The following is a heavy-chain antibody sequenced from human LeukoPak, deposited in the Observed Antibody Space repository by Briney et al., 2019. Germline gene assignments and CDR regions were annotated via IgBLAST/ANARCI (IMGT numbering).Heavy chain of an antibody. CDR3: AKDEVDYYDSRDSRGSYFDY. V-gene: IGHV3-30*02. J-gene: IGHJ4*02. CDR1: GFTFISYG. Sequence: PGGSLRLSCAASGFTFISYGMHWVRQAPGKGLEWVAFIRYDGSNKYYADSVKGRFTISRDNSKNTLYLQMNSLRAEDTAVYYCAKDEVDYYDSRDSRGSYFDYWGQGTLVTASS. D-gene: IGHD3-22*01. CDR2: IRYDGSNK.